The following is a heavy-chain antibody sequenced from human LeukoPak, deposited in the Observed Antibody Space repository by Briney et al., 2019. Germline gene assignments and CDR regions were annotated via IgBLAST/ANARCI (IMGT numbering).Heavy chain of an antibody. CDR1: GFTFSSYA. J-gene: IGHJ4*02. D-gene: IGHD6-19*01. CDR2: MSGSGGST. CDR3: AKGGYSSGWYAVGDFDY. Sequence: PGGSLRLPCAASGFTFSSYAMSWVRQAPGKGLEWVSAMSGSGGSTYYADSVKGRFTISRDNSKNTLYLQMNSLRAEDTAVYYCAKGGYSSGWYAVGDFDYWGQGTLVTVSS. V-gene: IGHV3-23*01.